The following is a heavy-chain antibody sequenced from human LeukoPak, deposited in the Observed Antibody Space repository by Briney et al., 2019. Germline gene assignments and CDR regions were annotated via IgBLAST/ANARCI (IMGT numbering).Heavy chain of an antibody. D-gene: IGHD3-10*01. CDR3: ARGDYGSGSYFNNWFDP. Sequence: PSETLSLTCAVYGGSFNGYYWSWIRQPPGKGLEWIGEINHSGSTNYNPSLKSRVTISVDTSKNQFSLKLSSVTAADTAVYYCARGDYGSGSYFNNWFDPWGQGTLVTVSS. V-gene: IGHV4-34*01. CDR1: GGSFNGYY. CDR2: INHSGST. J-gene: IGHJ5*02.